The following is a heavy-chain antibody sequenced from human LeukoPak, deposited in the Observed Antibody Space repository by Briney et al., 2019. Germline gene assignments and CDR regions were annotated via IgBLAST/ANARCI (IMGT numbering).Heavy chain of an antibody. CDR1: GFIFSSKW. D-gene: IGHD3-22*01. J-gene: IGHJ4*02. CDR2: IDNGGSYT. Sequence: GGSLGLSCAASGFIFSSKWIHWVRQAPGKGLEWVSRIDNGGSYTSYADSVKGRFTISRDNAKNTLYLQMNSLRAEDTAVYYCARDLPISDSSGYYLDYWGQGTVVTVSS. CDR3: ARDLPISDSSGYYLDY. V-gene: IGHV3-74*01.